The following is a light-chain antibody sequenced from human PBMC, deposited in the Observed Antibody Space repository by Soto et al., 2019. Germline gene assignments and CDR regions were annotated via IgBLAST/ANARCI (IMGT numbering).Light chain of an antibody. CDR1: QSISNW. CDR3: QHYNSYSEA. Sequence: DIQMTQSPSTLPAPVGDRVTITFRASQSISNWLAWYQQKPGKAPKLLIYKASTLKSGVPSRFSGSGSGTEFTPTISSLHPDDFATYYCQHYNSYSEAFGQGTKVDI. CDR2: KAS. J-gene: IGKJ1*01. V-gene: IGKV1-5*03.